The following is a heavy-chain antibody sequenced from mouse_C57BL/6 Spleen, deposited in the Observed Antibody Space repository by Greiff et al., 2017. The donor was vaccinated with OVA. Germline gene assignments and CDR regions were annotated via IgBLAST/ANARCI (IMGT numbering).Heavy chain of an antibody. Sequence: VQLQQSDAELVKPGASVKMSCKASGYTFTDYNMHWVKQSHGKSLEWIGYINPNNGGTSYNQKFKGKATLTVNKSSSTAYMELRSLTSEDSAVYYCAPYYGSSYWYFDVWGTGTTVTVSS. J-gene: IGHJ1*03. D-gene: IGHD1-1*01. CDR1: GYTFTDYN. CDR2: INPNNGGT. CDR3: APYYGSSYWYFDV. V-gene: IGHV1-22*01.